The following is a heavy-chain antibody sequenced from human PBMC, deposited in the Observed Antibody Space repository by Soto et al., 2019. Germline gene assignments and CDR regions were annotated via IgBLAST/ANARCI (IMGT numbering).Heavy chain of an antibody. CDR1: GFNFSSYV. Sequence: QVQLVESGGGVVQPGRSLRLSCAASGFNFSSYVMHWVRQAPGKGLEWVAVIWYDGGNKYYADSVKGRSTISRDNSKNTLYLQMNSLRAEDTAVYYCARDGQWLPRDGLRSSYYFDYWGQGTLVTVSS. J-gene: IGHJ4*02. CDR3: ARDGQWLPRDGLRSSYYFDY. CDR2: IWYDGGNK. V-gene: IGHV3-33*01. D-gene: IGHD6-19*01.